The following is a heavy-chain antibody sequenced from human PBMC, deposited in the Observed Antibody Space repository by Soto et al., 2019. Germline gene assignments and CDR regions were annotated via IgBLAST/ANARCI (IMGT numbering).Heavy chain of an antibody. J-gene: IGHJ6*02. V-gene: IGHV5-10-1*01. CDR1: GYSFSIYC. Sequence: GESLKISCNGSGYSFSIYCITLVLQLPGKGLEWMGRIDPSDSYTNYNPSFQGHVTISVDKSISTAYLQWNSLKASDSAMYYCARQDETSREDYYGMDVWGQGTTVTVSS. CDR2: IDPSDSYT. CDR3: ARQDETSREDYYGMDV.